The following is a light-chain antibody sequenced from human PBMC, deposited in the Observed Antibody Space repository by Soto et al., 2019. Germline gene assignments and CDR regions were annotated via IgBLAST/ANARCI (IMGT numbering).Light chain of an antibody. CDR1: QSILTW. J-gene: IGKJ5*01. V-gene: IGKV1-5*01. CDR3: QQYKSYSPIT. CDR2: DAS. Sequence: IQMTQSPSTLSASVGDRVTITCRASQSILTWLAWYQKKPXKAPKLXXYDASNLQSGVPSRFSGSVSGTELTLTISSLQTDDFANYYCQQYKSYSPITFGQGTRLEIK.